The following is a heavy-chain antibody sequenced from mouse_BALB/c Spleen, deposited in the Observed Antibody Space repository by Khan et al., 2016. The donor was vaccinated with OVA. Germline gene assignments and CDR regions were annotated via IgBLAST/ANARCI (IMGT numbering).Heavy chain of an antibody. CDR3: ARVYGGDFDY. CDR1: GYSITSDYA. D-gene: IGHD1-1*01. Sequence: VQLQQSGPGLVKPSQSLSLTCTVTGYSITSDYAWNWIRQFPGNKLECMGYISYSGNTNYNPSLRSRISITRDTSKNQFFLQLNSVTTKDTATYYGARVYGGDFDYWGQGTTLTVSS. J-gene: IGHJ2*01. V-gene: IGHV3-2*02. CDR2: ISYSGNT.